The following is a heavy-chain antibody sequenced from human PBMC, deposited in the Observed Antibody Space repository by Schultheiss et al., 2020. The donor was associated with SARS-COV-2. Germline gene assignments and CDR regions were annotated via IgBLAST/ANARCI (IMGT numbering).Heavy chain of an antibody. CDR3: ARGRTLRFSEAWFDP. D-gene: IGHD3-3*01. CDR2: MYDSGST. CDR1: GGSISRGSYS. Sequence: SQTLSLTCAVSGGSISRGSYSWNWIRQPAGKGLEWIGSMYDSGSTNYNPSLKSRVTISVDKSKNQFSLKLSSVTAADTAVYYCARGRTLRFSEAWFDPWGQGTLVTVSS. J-gene: IGHJ5*02. V-gene: IGHV4-61*02.